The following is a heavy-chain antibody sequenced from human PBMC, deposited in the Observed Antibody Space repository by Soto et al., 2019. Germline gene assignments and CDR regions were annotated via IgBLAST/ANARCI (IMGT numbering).Heavy chain of an antibody. CDR2: ISYDGSNK. J-gene: IGHJ6*02. CDR3: SRAGCDGGTCYTLVGLRYGMDV. CDR1: GFTFSSYA. Sequence: QVQLVESGGGVVQPGRSLRLSCAASGFTFSSYAMYWVRQAPGKGLEWVAVISYDGSNKYYADSVKGRFTISRDKSKNKLYLQMNSVRAEDTDVYYCSRAGCDGGTCYTLVGLRYGMDVWGQGTTVTVSS. D-gene: IGHD2-15*01. V-gene: IGHV3-30-3*01.